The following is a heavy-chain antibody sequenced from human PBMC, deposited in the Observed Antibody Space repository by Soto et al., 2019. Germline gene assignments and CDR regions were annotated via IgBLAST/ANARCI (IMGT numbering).Heavy chain of an antibody. V-gene: IGHV3-11*01. D-gene: IGHD4-4*01. CDR3: ARDPIYSSPYYYYYYMDV. CDR2: ISSSGSTI. CDR1: GFTFSDYY. J-gene: IGHJ6*03. Sequence: GGSLRLSCAASGFTFSDYYMSWIRQAPGKGLEWVSYISSSGSTIYYADSVKGRFTISRDNAKNSLYLQMNSLRAEDTAVYYCARDPIYSSPYYYYYYMDVWGKGTTVTVSS.